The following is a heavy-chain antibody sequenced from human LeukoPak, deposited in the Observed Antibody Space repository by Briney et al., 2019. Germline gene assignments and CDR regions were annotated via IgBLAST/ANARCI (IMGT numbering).Heavy chain of an antibody. CDR1: GYTFTGYY. CDR2: INPNSGGT. V-gene: IGHV1-2*02. CDR3: AREEAADQTLFDY. Sequence: ASVKVSCKASGYTFTGYYMHWVRQAPGRGLEWMGWINPNSGGTNYAQKFQGRVTMTRDTSISTAYMELSRLRSDDTAVYYCAREEAADQTLFDYWGQGTLVTVSS. D-gene: IGHD6-25*01. J-gene: IGHJ4*02.